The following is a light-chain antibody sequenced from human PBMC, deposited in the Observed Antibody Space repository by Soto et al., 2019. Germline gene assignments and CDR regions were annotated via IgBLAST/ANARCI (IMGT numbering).Light chain of an antibody. CDR3: QQRSNWPT. Sequence: VLTQSPATLSLSPGERATLSCRASQSVSSYLAWYQQKPGQAPRLLIYDASNRATGIPARFSGSGSGTDFTLTISSLEPEDFAVYYCQQRSNWPTFGGGTKVDIK. V-gene: IGKV3-11*01. CDR2: DAS. J-gene: IGKJ4*01. CDR1: QSVSSY.